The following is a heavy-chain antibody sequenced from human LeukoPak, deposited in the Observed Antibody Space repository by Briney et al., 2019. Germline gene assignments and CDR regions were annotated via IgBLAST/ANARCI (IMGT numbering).Heavy chain of an antibody. J-gene: IGHJ4*02. CDR1: GFTFDDYA. CDR3: AKASYSSGWYEADY. Sequence: GGSLRLSCAASGFTFDDYAMHWVRQAPGKGLEWVSGISWNSGSINYADSVKGQFTISRDNAKNSLYLQMNSLRAEDTAFYYCAKASYSSGWYEADYWGQGTLVTVSS. D-gene: IGHD6-19*01. V-gene: IGHV3-9*01. CDR2: ISWNSGSI.